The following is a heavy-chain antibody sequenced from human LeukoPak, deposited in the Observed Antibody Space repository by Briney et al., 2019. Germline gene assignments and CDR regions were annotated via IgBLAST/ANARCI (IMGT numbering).Heavy chain of an antibody. V-gene: IGHV4-39*07. D-gene: IGHD3-10*01. J-gene: IGHJ4*02. CDR2: IYYSGSA. Sequence: PSETLSLTCTVSGGSISSNNHYWGWIRQPPGKGLEWIGSIYYSGSAYYNPSLKSRVTISVDPSKNQFSLKLSSVTAADTAVYYCARDKGGSGSYRVDYWGQGTLVTVSS. CDR3: ARDKGGSGSYRVDY. CDR1: GGSISSNNHY.